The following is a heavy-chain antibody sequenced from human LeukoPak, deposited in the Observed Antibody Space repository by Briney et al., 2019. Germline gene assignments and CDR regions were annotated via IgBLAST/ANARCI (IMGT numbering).Heavy chain of an antibody. V-gene: IGHV3-30*18. J-gene: IGHJ4*02. D-gene: IGHD1-26*01. CDR1: GFTFSSYG. CDR2: ISVDGTNT. Sequence: GGSLRLSCETSGFTFSSYGMHWVRQAPGKGLQWVAVISVDGTNTVYLDSVKGRFTISRDNSKNTRYLQMNSLTSEDTATYYCAKEKGWELLRSYIDFWGQGTLVTVSS. CDR3: AKEKGWELLRSYIDF.